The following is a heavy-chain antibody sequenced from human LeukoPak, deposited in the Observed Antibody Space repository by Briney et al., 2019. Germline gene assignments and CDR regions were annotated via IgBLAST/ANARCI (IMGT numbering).Heavy chain of an antibody. CDR3: AKRSAESSGYFDY. D-gene: IGHD6-19*01. V-gene: IGHV3-23*01. J-gene: IGHJ4*02. CDR2: ISGSGSGGST. Sequence: GSLRLSCAASGFTFSSSAMSWVRQAPGKGLEWVSSISGSGSGGSTYYADSVKGRFTISRDNSKNTLYLQLNSLRAEDTAVYYCAKRSAESSGYFDYWGQGTLVTVSS. CDR1: GFTFSSSA.